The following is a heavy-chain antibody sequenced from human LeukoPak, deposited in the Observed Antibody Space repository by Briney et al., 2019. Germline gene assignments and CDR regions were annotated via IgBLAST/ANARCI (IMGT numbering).Heavy chain of an antibody. CDR3: ARDPGGVGGFDY. J-gene: IGHJ4*02. CDR1: GGSISSYY. V-gene: IGHV4-59*01. D-gene: IGHD3-10*01. Sequence: PSETLSLTCTVSGGSISSYYWSWIRQPPGKGLEWIGYIYYSGSTNYNPSLKSRVTISVDTSKNQFSLKLSSVTAADTAVYYCARDPGGVGGFDYWGQGTLVTVSS. CDR2: IYYSGST.